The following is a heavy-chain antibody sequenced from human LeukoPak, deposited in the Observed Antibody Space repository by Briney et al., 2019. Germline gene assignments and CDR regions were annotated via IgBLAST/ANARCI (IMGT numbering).Heavy chain of an antibody. CDR2: ISSSSSYI. D-gene: IGHD6-19*01. V-gene: IGHV3-21*01. CDR1: GFTFSSYS. CDR3: ARGVIAVAVTGIDY. J-gene: IGHJ4*02. Sequence: GGSLRLSCAASGFTFSSYSMNWVRQAPGKGLEWVSSISSSSSYIYYADSVKGRFTISRDNAKNSLYLQMNSLRAEDTAVYYCARGVIAVAVTGIDYWGQGTLVTDSS.